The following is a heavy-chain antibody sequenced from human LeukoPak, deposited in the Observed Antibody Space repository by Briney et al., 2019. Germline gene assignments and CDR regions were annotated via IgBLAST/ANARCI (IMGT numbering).Heavy chain of an antibody. V-gene: IGHV3-23*01. Sequence: GGSLPDTCVTSGFTFSSYAMSWVRQAPGKGLEWVAGVSGSGGSTYYADSVEGRFTISRDNSKRTLFLQMNSLRAEDTAVYYCSNTIHRGDVGSDSLDYWGAGTLVTVSS. CDR2: VSGSGGST. J-gene: IGHJ4*02. CDR1: GFTFSSYA. CDR3: SNTIHRGDVGSDSLDY. D-gene: IGHD5-12*01.